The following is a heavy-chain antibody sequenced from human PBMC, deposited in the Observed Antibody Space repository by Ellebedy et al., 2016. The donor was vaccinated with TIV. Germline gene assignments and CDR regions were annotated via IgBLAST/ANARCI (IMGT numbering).Heavy chain of an antibody. D-gene: IGHD3-16*01. CDR1: GYTFSGYY. CDR3: ARDRRQLVLFDWFDP. CDR2: INPSGGST. J-gene: IGHJ5*02. V-gene: IGHV1-2*02. Sequence: ASVKVSCKASGYTFSGYYMHWVRQAPGQGPEWMGTINPSGGSTTFSQKFRGRVTMTRDTSISTAYMELSRLTSDDTAVYYCARDRRQLVLFDWFDPWGQGTQITVSS.